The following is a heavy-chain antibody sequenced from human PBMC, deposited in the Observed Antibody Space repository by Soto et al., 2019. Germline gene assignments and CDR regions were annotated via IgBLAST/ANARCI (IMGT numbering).Heavy chain of an antibody. V-gene: IGHV3-30*03. CDR2: ISYDGKHQ. D-gene: IGHD2-2*01. Sequence: HVQLVESGGGVVQPGTSLRLSCTASGFTFSGYGMHWVRQAPGKGLESVALISYDGKHQFHADSLKGRFTVSRDNSENTLYLQMNSLRAEDTAVYYCGTCIKTSCYVDGVDVWGQGTTVTVSS. J-gene: IGHJ6*02. CDR1: GFTFSGYG. CDR3: GTCIKTSCYVDGVDV.